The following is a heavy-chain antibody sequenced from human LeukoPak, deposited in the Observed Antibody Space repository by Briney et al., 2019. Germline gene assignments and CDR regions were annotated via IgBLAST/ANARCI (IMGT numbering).Heavy chain of an antibody. CDR1: GFTFSSYA. V-gene: IGHV3-23*01. CDR3: AKGGAVSSKSITMVRGTRRYYYYMDV. D-gene: IGHD3-10*01. CDR2: ISGSGGST. Sequence: GGSLRLSCAASGFTFSSYAMSWVRQAPGKGLEWVSAISGSGGSTYYADSVKGRFTISRDNSKNTLYLQMNSLRAEDTAVYYCAKGGAVSSKSITMVRGTRRYYYYMDVWGKGTTVTISS. J-gene: IGHJ6*03.